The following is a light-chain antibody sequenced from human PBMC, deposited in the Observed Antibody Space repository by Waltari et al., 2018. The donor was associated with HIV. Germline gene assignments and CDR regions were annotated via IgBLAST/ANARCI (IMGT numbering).Light chain of an antibody. CDR3: CSYAGTQNFFL. CDR1: SGNIGKYNL. CDR2: EVT. J-gene: IGLJ1*01. V-gene: IGLV2-23*02. Sequence: QSALTQEASVSGSLGLSITISCNGTSGNIGKYNLVSWYQQHPGKAPKLLIYEVTKRPSGISSRCSGSKSDTTASLTISGLQAEDEADYFCCSYAGTQNFFLFGSGT.